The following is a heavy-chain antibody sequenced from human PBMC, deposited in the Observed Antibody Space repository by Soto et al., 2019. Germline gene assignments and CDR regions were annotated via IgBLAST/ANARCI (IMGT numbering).Heavy chain of an antibody. Sequence: GASVKVSCKASGYTFTSYGIRWVRQAPGQGLEWMGWISAYNGNTNYAQKLQGRVTMTTDTSTSTAYMELRSLRSDDTAVYYCTRDRKYQLLSYYYYGMDVWGQGTTVTVSS. CDR2: ISAYNGNT. D-gene: IGHD2-2*01. V-gene: IGHV1-18*01. CDR1: GYTFTSYG. J-gene: IGHJ6*02. CDR3: TRDRKYQLLSYYYYGMDV.